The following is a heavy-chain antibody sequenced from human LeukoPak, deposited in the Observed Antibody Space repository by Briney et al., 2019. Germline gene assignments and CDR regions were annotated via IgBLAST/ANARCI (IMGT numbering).Heavy chain of an antibody. Sequence: GGSLRLSCAAYGFTFSDYYMSWIRQAPGKGLEWVSYISSSSSYTNYADSVKGRFTISRDNAKNSLYLQMNSLRAEDTAVYYCARSYSYGSGDDYWGQGTLVTVSS. CDR2: ISSSSSYT. J-gene: IGHJ4*02. CDR1: GFTFSDYY. D-gene: IGHD5-18*01. V-gene: IGHV3-11*06. CDR3: ARSYSYGSGDDY.